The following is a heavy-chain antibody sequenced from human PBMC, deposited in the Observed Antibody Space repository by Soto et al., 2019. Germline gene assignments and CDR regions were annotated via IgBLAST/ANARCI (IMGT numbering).Heavy chain of an antibody. CDR3: ARHDPEPNLYYYYYGMDV. CDR1: GYSFTSYW. V-gene: IGHV5-51*01. Sequence: GESLKISCKGSGYSFTSYWIGWVRQMPGKGLEWMGIIYPGDSDTRYSPSFQGQVTISADKSISTAYLQWSSLKASDTAIYYSARHDPEPNLYYYYYGMDVWGQGTTVTVSS. D-gene: IGHD1-1*01. J-gene: IGHJ6*02. CDR2: IYPGDSDT.